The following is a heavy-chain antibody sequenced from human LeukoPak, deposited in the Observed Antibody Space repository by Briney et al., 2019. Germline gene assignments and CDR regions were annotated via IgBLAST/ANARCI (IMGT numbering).Heavy chain of an antibody. Sequence: GGSLRLSCAASGFTVSSNYMSWVRQAPGKGLEWVSVIYSSGSTYYADSVKGRFTISRDNSKNTLYLQMNSLRAEDTAVYYCAQGGMYYDFWSMGYWGQGTLVTASS. CDR3: AQGGMYYDFWSMGY. V-gene: IGHV3-53*01. J-gene: IGHJ4*02. D-gene: IGHD3-3*01. CDR2: IYSSGST. CDR1: GFTVSSNY.